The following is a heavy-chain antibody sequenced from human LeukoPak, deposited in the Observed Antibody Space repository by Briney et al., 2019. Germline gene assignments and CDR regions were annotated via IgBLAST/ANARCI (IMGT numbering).Heavy chain of an antibody. CDR2: IKQDGSEK. Sequence: GGSLRLSCAASGFTFSSYWMSWVRQAPGKGLEWVANIKQDGSEKYYVDSVKGRFTISRDNAKNSLYLQMNSLRAEDTAVYYCARPSSRLWGSSWYYPYWGQGTLVTVSS. J-gene: IGHJ4*02. CDR3: ARPSSRLWGSSWYYPY. D-gene: IGHD6-13*01. CDR1: GFTFSSYW. V-gene: IGHV3-7*01.